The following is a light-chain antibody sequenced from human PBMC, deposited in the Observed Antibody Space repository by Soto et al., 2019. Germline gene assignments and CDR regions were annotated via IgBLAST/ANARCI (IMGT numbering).Light chain of an antibody. Sequence: EIVLTQSPGTLSLSPGERATLSCRASQTVRNNYLAWYQQKPGQAPRLLVDDASRRAAGIPDRFSGSGSGTDFTLTIRRLGPEDFAVYYCQQCATSPRTFGQGTKVEIK. CDR1: QTVRNNY. CDR3: QQCATSPRT. CDR2: DAS. V-gene: IGKV3-20*01. J-gene: IGKJ1*01.